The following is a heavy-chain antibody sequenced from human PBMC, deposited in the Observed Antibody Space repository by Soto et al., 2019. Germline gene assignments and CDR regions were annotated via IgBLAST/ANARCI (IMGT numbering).Heavy chain of an antibody. Sequence: HPGGSLRLSCAASGFTFSSYAMSWVRQAPGKGLEWVSAISGSGGSTYYADSVKGRFTISRDNSKNTLYLQMNSLRAEDTAVYYFAKPHLVVTHNYYMDVWGKGTTVTVSS. J-gene: IGHJ6*03. CDR1: GFTFSSYA. CDR2: ISGSGGST. V-gene: IGHV3-23*01. CDR3: AKPHLVVTHNYYMDV. D-gene: IGHD3-22*01.